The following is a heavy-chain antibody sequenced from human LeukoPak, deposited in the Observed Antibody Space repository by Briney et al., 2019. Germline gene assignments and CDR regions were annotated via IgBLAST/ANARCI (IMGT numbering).Heavy chain of an antibody. D-gene: IGHD3-10*01. CDR1: GFTFSNYE. CDR2: ISTSGSTI. J-gene: IGHJ4*02. V-gene: IGHV3-48*03. Sequence: GGSPRLSCAASGFTFSNYEMIWVRQAPGKGLEWVSYISTSGSTIYYADSVKGRFTISRDNAKNSLYLQMNSLRAEDTAVYYCGRYYYGSGPRNYWGQGTLLTVSS. CDR3: GRYYYGSGPRNY.